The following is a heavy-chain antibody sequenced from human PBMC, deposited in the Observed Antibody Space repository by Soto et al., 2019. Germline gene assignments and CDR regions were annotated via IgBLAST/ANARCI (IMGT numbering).Heavy chain of an antibody. CDR1: GINLINHA. J-gene: IGHJ4*02. Sequence: LSLSCVASGINLINHAMTWVRQAPGKGLEGVSTVSETGTVTYYADSVKGRFTSSRDNSRNTLYLQLNNLRAEDTAVYYCVTGSSGTRGEDFWGPGALVTVSS. CDR3: VTGSSGTRGEDF. CDR2: VSETGTVT. V-gene: IGHV3-23*01. D-gene: IGHD3-16*01.